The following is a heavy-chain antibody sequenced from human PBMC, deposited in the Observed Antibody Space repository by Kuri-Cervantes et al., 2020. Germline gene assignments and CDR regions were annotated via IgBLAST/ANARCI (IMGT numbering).Heavy chain of an antibody. CDR2: ISYDGSNT. D-gene: IGHD5-18*01. CDR3: AKDGGHSYGYTAGY. CDR1: GFTFNSFG. J-gene: IGHJ4*02. Sequence: GESLKISCAASGFTFNSFGMHWVRQAPGRGLEWVAVISYDGSNTYYADSVKGRFTISRDNSKNTLNLQMNSLRAEDTAVYYCAKDGGHSYGYTAGYWGQGILVTVSS. V-gene: IGHV3-30*18.